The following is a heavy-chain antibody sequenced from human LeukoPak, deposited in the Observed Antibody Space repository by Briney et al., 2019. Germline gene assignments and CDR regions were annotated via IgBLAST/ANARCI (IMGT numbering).Heavy chain of an antibody. J-gene: IGHJ4*02. CDR3: TTSGSSYVMQSELFDY. D-gene: IGHD1-26*01. Sequence: PGGSLRLSCAASGFTFSGSAIHWVRQASGKGLEWVGRIKSKTNIYSTAYAASVKGRFTISRDDSKNTAYLQMNSLQTEDTAVYYCTTSGSSYVMQSELFDYWGQGTLVTVSS. V-gene: IGHV3-73*01. CDR1: GFTFSGSA. CDR2: IKSKTNIYST.